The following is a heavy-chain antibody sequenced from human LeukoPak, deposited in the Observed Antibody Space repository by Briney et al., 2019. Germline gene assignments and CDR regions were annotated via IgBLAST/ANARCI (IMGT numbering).Heavy chain of an antibody. V-gene: IGHV3-73*01. CDR2: IRSKASNYAT. J-gene: IGHJ4*02. Sequence: GGSLRLSCAASGFTFSGSAMHWVRQASGKGLEWVGRIRSKASNYATAYAASVKGRFTISRDNSKNTAYLQMNSLRAEDTAVYYCAKPGSYPRYDYFDYWGQGTLVTVSS. D-gene: IGHD1-26*01. CDR3: AKPGSYPRYDYFDY. CDR1: GFTFSGSA.